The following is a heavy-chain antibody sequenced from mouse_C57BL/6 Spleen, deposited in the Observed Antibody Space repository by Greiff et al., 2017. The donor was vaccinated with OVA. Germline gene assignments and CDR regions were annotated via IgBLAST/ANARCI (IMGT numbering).Heavy chain of an antibody. D-gene: IGHD1-1*01. CDR1: GYTFTSYW. J-gene: IGHJ4*01. Sequence: QVQLQQPGAELVKPGASVKMSCKASGYTFTSYWITWVKQRPGQGLEWIGDIYPGSGSTNYNEKFKSKATLTVDTSSSTAYMQLSSLTSEDSAVYYCASPDYYGSSLYYYAMDYWGQGTTVTVSS. CDR3: ASPDYYGSSLYYYAMDY. CDR2: IYPGSGST. V-gene: IGHV1-55*01.